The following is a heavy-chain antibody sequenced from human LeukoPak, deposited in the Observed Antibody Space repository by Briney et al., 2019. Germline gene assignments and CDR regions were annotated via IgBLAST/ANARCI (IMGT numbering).Heavy chain of an antibody. V-gene: IGHV1-69*06. D-gene: IGHD3-22*01. CDR3: ARVTGYMIEDYFDY. J-gene: IGHJ4*02. Sequence: SVKVSCKASGGTFSSYAISWVRQAPGQGLEWMGGIIPIFGTANYAQKFQGRVTITADKSTSTAYMELSSLRSEDTAVYYCARVTGYMIEDYFDYWGQGTLVTVSS. CDR1: GGTFSSYA. CDR2: IIPIFGTA.